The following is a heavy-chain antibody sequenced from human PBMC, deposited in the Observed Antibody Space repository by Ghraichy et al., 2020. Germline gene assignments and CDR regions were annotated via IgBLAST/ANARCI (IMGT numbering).Heavy chain of an antibody. Sequence: GGSLRLSCAASRFNFSNYAMTWVRQAPGKGLEWVSAISGSGGSTYYADSGKGRFTISRDNSKNPLYLQMNSLRAEDTAVYYCAKLFPRMVVVQAAGMDVWGQGTTVTVSS. J-gene: IGHJ6*02. CDR3: AKLFPRMVVVQAAGMDV. D-gene: IGHD2-2*01. CDR2: ISGSGGST. CDR1: RFNFSNYA. V-gene: IGHV3-23*01.